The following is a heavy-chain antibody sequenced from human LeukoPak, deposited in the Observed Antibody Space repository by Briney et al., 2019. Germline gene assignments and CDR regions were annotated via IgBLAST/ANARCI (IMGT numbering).Heavy chain of an antibody. Sequence: GGSLRLSCAASGFTFSAYGMSWVRQSPRKGLEWVSGVSCADGTTYYSDSVKGRFTISRDNAKNSLYLQMNSLRAEDTAVYYCATYRSLNRREFQYWGQGTLLTVSS. CDR1: GFTFSAYG. D-gene: IGHD2-15*01. CDR2: VSCADGTT. J-gene: IGHJ1*01. CDR3: ATYRSLNRREFQY. V-gene: IGHV3-23*01.